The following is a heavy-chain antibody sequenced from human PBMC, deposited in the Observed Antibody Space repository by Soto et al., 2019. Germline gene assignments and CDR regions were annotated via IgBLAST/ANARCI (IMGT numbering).Heavy chain of an antibody. D-gene: IGHD4-4*01. CDR1: GFTFSSYG. J-gene: IGHJ4*02. CDR3: AKSQGVTTYSYYFDY. Sequence: GGSLGLSCAASGFTFSSYGMHWVRQAPGKGLEWVAVISYDGSNKYYADSVKGRFTISRDNSKNTLYLQMNSLRAEDTAVYYCAKSQGVTTYSYYFDYWGQGTLVTVSS. V-gene: IGHV3-30*18. CDR2: ISYDGSNK.